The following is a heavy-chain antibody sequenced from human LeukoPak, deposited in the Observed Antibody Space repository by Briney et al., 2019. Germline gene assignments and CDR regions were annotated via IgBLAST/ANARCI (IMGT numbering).Heavy chain of an antibody. Sequence: AASVKVSCKASGYTFTSYYIHWVRQAPGQGLEWMGIINPSGGSTTYAQKFQGRVAMTRDTSTGRVYMEVSSLRSEDTAVYYCARTYSSSDEFDYWGQGTLVTVSS. CDR3: ARTYSSSDEFDY. J-gene: IGHJ4*02. D-gene: IGHD6-13*01. V-gene: IGHV1-46*01. CDR2: INPSGGST. CDR1: GYTFTSYY.